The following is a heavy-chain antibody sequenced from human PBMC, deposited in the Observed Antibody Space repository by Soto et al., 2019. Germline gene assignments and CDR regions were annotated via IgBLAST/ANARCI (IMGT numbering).Heavy chain of an antibody. CDR3: ARGITIFGVVIKGLDV. CDR2: IYHSGST. V-gene: IGHV4-30-2*01. D-gene: IGHD3-3*01. Sequence: PSETLSLTCAVSGGSISSGGYSWSWIRQPPGKGLEWIGYIYHSGSTYYNPSLKSRVTISVDRSKNQFSLKLSSVTAADTAVYYCARGITIFGVVIKGLDVWGQGTTVTVSS. J-gene: IGHJ6*02. CDR1: GGSISSGGYS.